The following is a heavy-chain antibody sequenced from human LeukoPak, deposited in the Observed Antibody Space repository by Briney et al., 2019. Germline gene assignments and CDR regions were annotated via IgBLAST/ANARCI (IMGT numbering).Heavy chain of an antibody. D-gene: IGHD3-10*01. CDR3: ARGKGSGSRPFDY. Sequence: SQTLSLTCAVSGGSISSGDYSWSWIRQPPGKGLEWIGYIYYSGGTYYNPSLKSRLTISVDTSKNQFSLKLSSVTAADTAVYYCARGKGSGSRPFDYWGQGTLVTVSS. CDR2: IYYSGGT. V-gene: IGHV4-30-4*07. J-gene: IGHJ4*02. CDR1: GGSISSGDYS.